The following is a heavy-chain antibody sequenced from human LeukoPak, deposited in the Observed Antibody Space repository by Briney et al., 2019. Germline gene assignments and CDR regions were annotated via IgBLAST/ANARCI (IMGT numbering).Heavy chain of an antibody. J-gene: IGHJ4*02. CDR3: ARDPVPATARHFDY. Sequence: GGSLRLSCAASGFTFSSYAMHWVDQAPGKGLEWVAVTSSDGNIKYYADSVKGRFTISRDNSKNTLYLQMNSLRGEDTGVYYCARDPVPATARHFDYSGQGTLVTVSS. CDR1: GFTFSSYA. V-gene: IGHV3-30-3*01. D-gene: IGHD1-1*01. CDR2: TSSDGNIK.